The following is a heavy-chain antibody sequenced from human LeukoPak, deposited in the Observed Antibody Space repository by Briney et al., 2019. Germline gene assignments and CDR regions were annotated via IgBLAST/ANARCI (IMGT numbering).Heavy chain of an antibody. CDR2: ISGSGGIT. CDR1: GFTFSSCA. D-gene: IGHD5-24*01. V-gene: IGHV3-23*01. Sequence: GGSLRLSCAASGFTFSSCAMNWVRQAPGKGLEWVSGISGSGGITHYADSVKGRFTISRDNTKNSLFLQMNSLRAEDAAFYYCAKLLRDVTIYDFWGHGTLVTVSS. J-gene: IGHJ4*01. CDR3: AKLLRDVTIYDF.